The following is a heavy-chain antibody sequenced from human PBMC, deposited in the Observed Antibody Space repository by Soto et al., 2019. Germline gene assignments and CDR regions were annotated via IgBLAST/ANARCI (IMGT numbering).Heavy chain of an antibody. J-gene: IGHJ5*02. Sequence: ASVKVSCKASGGTFSSYAISWVRPAPVQGLEWTVGLIPIFGTANYAQKFQGRVTITADESTSTAYMELSSLRSEDTAVYYCARTELTGDRLDPWGQGTLVTVSS. D-gene: IGHD7-27*01. CDR3: ARTELTGDRLDP. V-gene: IGHV1-69*13. CDR2: LIPIFGTA. CDR1: GGTFSSYA.